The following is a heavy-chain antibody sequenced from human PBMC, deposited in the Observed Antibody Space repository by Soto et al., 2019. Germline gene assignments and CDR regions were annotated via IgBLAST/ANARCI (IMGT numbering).Heavy chain of an antibody. CDR1: GFTFSSYG. V-gene: IGHV3-30*18. J-gene: IGHJ6*02. CDR2: ISYDGSNK. D-gene: IGHD5-18*01. Sequence: QVQLVESGGGVVQPGRSLRLSCAASGFTFSSYGMHWVRQAPGKGLEWVAVISYDGSNKYYADSVKGRFTISRDNSKNTLYLQMNSLRAEDTALYYCAQEQPSGRGYSYTGGYYYGMDVWGQGTTVTVSS. CDR3: AQEQPSGRGYSYTGGYYYGMDV.